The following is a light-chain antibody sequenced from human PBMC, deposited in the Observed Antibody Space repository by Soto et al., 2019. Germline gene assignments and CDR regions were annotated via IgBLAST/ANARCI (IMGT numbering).Light chain of an antibody. Sequence: DIVLTQTTLSSPVTLGQPASISCRSSQSLVLSDGNTYLTRLQQRPGHPPRLLIYMISNRFSGVPDRFGGSGAGTDFTLKISRVEADDVGVYYCMQATQAYTFGQGTKLEIK. V-gene: IGKV2-24*01. CDR1: QSLVLSDGNTY. CDR3: MQATQAYT. CDR2: MIS. J-gene: IGKJ2*01.